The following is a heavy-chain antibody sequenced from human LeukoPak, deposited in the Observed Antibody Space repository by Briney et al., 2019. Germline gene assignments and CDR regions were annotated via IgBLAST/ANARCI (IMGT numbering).Heavy chain of an antibody. Sequence: GGSLRLSCAASGFTFSNAWMSWVRQAPGKGLEWVGRIKSKTDGWTTDYAAPVKGTFTISRDDSKNTLYLQMNSLKTEDTAVYYCTTNYYDSSGYSGYWGQGTLVTVSS. CDR1: GFTFSNAW. D-gene: IGHD3-22*01. CDR2: IKSKTDGWTT. J-gene: IGHJ4*02. CDR3: TTNYYDSSGYSGY. V-gene: IGHV3-15*01.